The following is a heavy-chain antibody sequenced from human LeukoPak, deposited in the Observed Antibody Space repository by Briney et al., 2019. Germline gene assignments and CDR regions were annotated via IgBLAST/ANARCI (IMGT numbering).Heavy chain of an antibody. D-gene: IGHD4-17*01. V-gene: IGHV4-34*01. J-gene: IGHJ6*03. CDR3: ARGGDHTVTTFGYYYYMDV. CDR1: GGSFSGYY. CDR2: INHSGST. Sequence: PSETLSLTCAVYGGSFSGYYWSWIGQPPGKGLEWIGEINHSGSTNYNPSLKSRVTISVDTSKNQFSLKLSSVTAADTAVYYCARGGDHTVTTFGYYYYMDVWGKGTTVTVSS.